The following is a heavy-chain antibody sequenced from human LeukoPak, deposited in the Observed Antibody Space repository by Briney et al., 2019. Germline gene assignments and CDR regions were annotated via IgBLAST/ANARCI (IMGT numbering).Heavy chain of an antibody. CDR1: GGSFSSYY. D-gene: IGHD3-3*01. Sequence: SETLSLTCAVYGGSFSSYYWSWIRQPAGKGLEWIGRIYTSGSTNYNPSLKSRVTMSVDTSKNQFSLKLSSVTAADTAVYYCAITGDFWSGYYPYYFDYWGQGTLVTVSS. V-gene: IGHV4-59*10. J-gene: IGHJ4*02. CDR2: IYTSGST. CDR3: AITGDFWSGYYPYYFDY.